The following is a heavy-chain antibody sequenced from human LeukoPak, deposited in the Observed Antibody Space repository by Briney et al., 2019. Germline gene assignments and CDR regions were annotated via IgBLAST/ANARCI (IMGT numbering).Heavy chain of an antibody. CDR1: GLTFSSYA. J-gene: IGHJ6*02. D-gene: IGHD3-10*02. Sequence: GGSLRLSCAASGLTFSSYAMHWVRQAPGKGLEWVAVISYDGSNKYYADSVKGRFTISRDNSKNTLYLQMNSLRAEDTAVYYCARDMSPYYGMDVWGQGTTVTVSS. V-gene: IGHV3-30-3*01. CDR3: ARDMSPYYGMDV. CDR2: ISYDGSNK.